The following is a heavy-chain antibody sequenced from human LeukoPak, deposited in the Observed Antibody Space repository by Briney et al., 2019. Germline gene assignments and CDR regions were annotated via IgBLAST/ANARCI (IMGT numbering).Heavy chain of an antibody. CDR2: IYYSGST. CDR3: ARGGYYGSGNDFRFDP. CDR1: GGSIRGYY. J-gene: IGHJ5*02. D-gene: IGHD3-10*01. V-gene: IGHV4-59*01. Sequence: SETLSLTCTVSGGSIRGYYWSWIRQPPGKGLEWIGYIYYSGSTNYKPSLKSRVTISVDTSKNQFSLKLNSVTAADTAVYYCARGGYYGSGNDFRFDPWGQGTLVTVSS.